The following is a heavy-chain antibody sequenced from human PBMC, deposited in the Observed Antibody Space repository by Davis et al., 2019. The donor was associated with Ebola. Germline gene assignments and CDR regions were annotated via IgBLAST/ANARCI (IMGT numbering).Heavy chain of an antibody. CDR3: ARVQTGYYFDSSDSPSWFAP. Sequence: GESLKISCKGSGYSFTSYWISWVRQAPGQGLEWMGVINPSAGYTSYAQKFHGRVTMTRDTSTRTVYLELSSLRSEDTAVYYCARVQTGYYFDSSDSPSWFAPWGQGTLVTVSS. D-gene: IGHD3-22*01. CDR2: INPSAGYT. CDR1: GYSFTSYW. V-gene: IGHV1-46*01. J-gene: IGHJ5*02.